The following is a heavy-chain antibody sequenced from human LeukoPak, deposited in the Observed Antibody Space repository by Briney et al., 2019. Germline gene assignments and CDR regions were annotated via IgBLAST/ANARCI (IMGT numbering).Heavy chain of an antibody. CDR2: ISYDGNNK. Sequence: GGSLRLSRAASGIIFSNYAMHWVRQAPGKGLEWVAVISYDGNNKNYADSVKGRFTISRDNSKNTLYLQMNSLRAEDTAVYYCTSGQPSYSDTSDVDYWGQGTLVTVSS. J-gene: IGHJ4*02. CDR3: TSGQPSYSDTSDVDY. D-gene: IGHD3-22*01. CDR1: GIIFSNYA. V-gene: IGHV3-30-3*01.